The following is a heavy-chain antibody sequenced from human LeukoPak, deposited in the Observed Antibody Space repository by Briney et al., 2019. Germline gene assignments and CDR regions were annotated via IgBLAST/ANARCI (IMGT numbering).Heavy chain of an antibody. V-gene: IGHV1-69*13. CDR3: ARGYDSSGYFSD. J-gene: IGHJ4*02. Sequence: GASVKVSCKASGGTFSSYAISWVRQAPGQGLEWMGGIIPIFGTANYAQKFQGRVTITADESTSTAYMELSSLRSEDTAVYYCARGYDSSGYFSDWGQGTLVTVSS. CDR1: GGTFSSYA. D-gene: IGHD3-22*01. CDR2: IIPIFGTA.